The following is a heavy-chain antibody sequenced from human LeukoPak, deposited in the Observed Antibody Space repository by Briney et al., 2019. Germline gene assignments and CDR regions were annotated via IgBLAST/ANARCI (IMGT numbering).Heavy chain of an antibody. D-gene: IGHD3-16*02. V-gene: IGHV3-33*01. Sequence: GGSLRLSCAASGFTFSSYGMHWVRQAPGKGLEWVAVIWYDGSNKYYADSVKGRFTISRDNSKNTLYLQMGSLRAEDMAVYYCARGLRLGELSLFDYWGQGTLVTVSS. CDR1: GFTFSSYG. CDR2: IWYDGSNK. J-gene: IGHJ4*02. CDR3: ARGLRLGELSLFDY.